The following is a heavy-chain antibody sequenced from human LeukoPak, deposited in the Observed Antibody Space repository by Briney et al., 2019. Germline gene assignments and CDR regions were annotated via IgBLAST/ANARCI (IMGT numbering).Heavy chain of an antibody. J-gene: IGHJ4*02. CDR3: ARDSYGYNSGPDY. Sequence: ASVKVSCKASGYTFTGYYIHWVRQAPGQGLEWMGWINPNSGGTNYARKFQGRVTMTRDTSISTAYIELSRLRSDDTAVYYCARDSYGYNSGPDYWGQGTLVTVSS. D-gene: IGHD6-19*01. CDR2: INPNSGGT. CDR1: GYTFTGYY. V-gene: IGHV1-2*02.